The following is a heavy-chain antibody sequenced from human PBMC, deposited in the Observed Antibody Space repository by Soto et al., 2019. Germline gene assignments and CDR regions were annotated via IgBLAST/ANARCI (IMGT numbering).Heavy chain of an antibody. Sequence: EVQLVESGGGLVQPGGSLRLSCAASGFTFSSYSMNWVRQAPGKGLEWVSYISSSSSTIYYADSVKGRFTISRDNAKNSLYLQMNSLRDEDTAVYYCATLPGSYYDFWSGYYQTHNDYWGQGTLVTVSS. V-gene: IGHV3-48*02. CDR2: ISSSSSTI. D-gene: IGHD3-3*01. CDR3: ATLPGSYYDFWSGYYQTHNDY. J-gene: IGHJ4*02. CDR1: GFTFSSYS.